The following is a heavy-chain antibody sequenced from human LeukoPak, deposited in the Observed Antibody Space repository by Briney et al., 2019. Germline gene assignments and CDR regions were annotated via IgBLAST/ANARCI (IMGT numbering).Heavy chain of an antibody. J-gene: IGHJ2*01. Sequence: GGSLRLSCAASGFTISSYWMHWVRPAPGKGLVWVSEINYRGTITSYVDSVKGRFTIFRDIAKNPLYLQMSSLRADDTAVYYCAREITANRASGSCDGFDLWGRGTLVTVSS. CDR1: GFTISSYW. CDR2: INYRGTIT. V-gene: IGHV3-74*01. D-gene: IGHD1-26*01. CDR3: AREITANRASGSCDGFDL.